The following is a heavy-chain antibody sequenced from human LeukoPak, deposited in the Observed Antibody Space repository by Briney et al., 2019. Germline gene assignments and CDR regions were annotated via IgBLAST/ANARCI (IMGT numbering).Heavy chain of an antibody. D-gene: IGHD3-9*01. Sequence: GGSLRLSCAASGFTFSSYAMSWVRQAPGKGLEWVSAISGSGGSTYYADSVKGRFTISRDNSKNTLYLQMNSLRAEDTAVYYCAKLSYYDILTGYYPNYYFDYWGQGTLVAVSS. CDR3: AKLSYYDILTGYYPNYYFDY. V-gene: IGHV3-23*01. CDR2: ISGSGGST. J-gene: IGHJ4*02. CDR1: GFTFSSYA.